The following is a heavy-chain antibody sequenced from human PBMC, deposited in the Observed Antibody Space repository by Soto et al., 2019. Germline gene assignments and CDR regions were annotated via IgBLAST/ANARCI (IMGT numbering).Heavy chain of an antibody. Sequence: QVRLVQSGAEVKTPGSSVKVSCEASGGTFSSYAVTWVLQAPGQGLEWMGGIIPIFTTPNYAQKFQGRLTISAAKSTSTSYMELSSLRSEETGVYYSARVCYNFGSRYHYYGMDVWGQGTTVIFSS. J-gene: IGHJ6*02. CDR2: IIPIFTTP. CDR3: ARVCYNFGSRYHYYGMDV. CDR1: GGTFSSYA. D-gene: IGHD3-3*01. V-gene: IGHV1-69*06.